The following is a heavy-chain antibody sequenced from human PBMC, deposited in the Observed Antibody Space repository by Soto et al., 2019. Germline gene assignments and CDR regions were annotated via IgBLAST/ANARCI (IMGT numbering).Heavy chain of an antibody. CDR3: AKGGFGSQRYDNAPTHYYGMDV. CDR1: KFTFTNFG. CDR2: ISCDGSHE. Sequence: LRLSCAASKFTFTNFGMHWVRHAPGKGLEWVGLISCDGSHEFYADSEKGRFTIPRDNSKNTLFLQMNTLRTEDTAVYFCAKGGFGSQRYDNAPTHYYGMDVWGQGTTVTVSS. V-gene: IGHV3-30*18. J-gene: IGHJ6*02. D-gene: IGHD3-9*01.